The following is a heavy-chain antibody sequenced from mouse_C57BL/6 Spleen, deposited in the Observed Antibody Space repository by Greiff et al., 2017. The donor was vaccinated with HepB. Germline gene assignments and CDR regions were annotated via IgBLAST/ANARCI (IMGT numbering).Heavy chain of an antibody. J-gene: IGHJ3*01. V-gene: IGHV5-15*01. CDR1: GFTFSDYG. CDR2: ISNLAYSI. Sequence: EVNVVESGGGLVQPGGSLKLSCAASGFTFSDYGMAWVRQAPRKGPEWVAFISNLAYSIYYADTVTGRFTISRENAKNTLYLEMSSLRSEDTAMFYCARLEDAAWFAYWGQGTLVTVSA. CDR3: ARLEDAAWFAY.